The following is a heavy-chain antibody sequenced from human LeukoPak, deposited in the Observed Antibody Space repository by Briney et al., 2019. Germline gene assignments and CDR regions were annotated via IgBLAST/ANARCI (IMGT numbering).Heavy chain of an antibody. CDR2: IYPSGST. J-gene: IGHJ6*02. D-gene: IGHD6-13*01. CDR3: ARTSSSSWSYGMDV. V-gene: IGHV4-4*07. CDR1: DGSISSYY. Sequence: SETLSLTCTVSDGSISSYYWSWIRQPAGKGLEWIGRIYPSGSTNYNPSLKSRVTMSVDTSKNQFSLKLSSVTAADTAVYYCARTSSSSWSYGMDVWGQGTTVTVSS.